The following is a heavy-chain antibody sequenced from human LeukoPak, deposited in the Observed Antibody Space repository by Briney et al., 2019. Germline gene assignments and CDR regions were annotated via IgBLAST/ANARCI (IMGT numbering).Heavy chain of an antibody. CDR1: GYTFTSYA. D-gene: IGHD6-13*01. Sequence: ASVKVSCKASGYTFTSYAMNWVRQAPGQGLEWMGWINTNTGDPTYAQGFTGRFVFSLDTSVSTAYLQISSLKAEDTAVYYCARGSSSWSSLDFDYWGQGTLVTVSS. V-gene: IGHV7-4-1*02. J-gene: IGHJ4*02. CDR3: ARGSSSWSSLDFDY. CDR2: INTNTGDP.